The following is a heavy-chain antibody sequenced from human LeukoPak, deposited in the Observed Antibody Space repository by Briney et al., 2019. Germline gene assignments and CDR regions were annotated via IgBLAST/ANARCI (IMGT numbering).Heavy chain of an antibody. CDR2: IIPIFGTA. D-gene: IGHD1-26*01. V-gene: IGHV1-69*13. CDR1: GGTFSSYA. Sequence: SVKVSCKASGGTFSSYAISWVRQAPGQGLEWMGGIIPIFGTANCAQKFQGRVTITADESTSTAYMELSSLRSEDTAVYYCARASGSRVGLDYWGQGTLVTVSS. CDR3: ARASGSRVGLDY. J-gene: IGHJ4*02.